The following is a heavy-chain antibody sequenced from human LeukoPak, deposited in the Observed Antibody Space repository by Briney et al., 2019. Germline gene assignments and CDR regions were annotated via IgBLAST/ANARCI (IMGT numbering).Heavy chain of an antibody. J-gene: IGHJ4*02. D-gene: IGHD3-22*01. Sequence: SETLSFTCTVSGGSISSSSYYWGWIRQPPGKGLEWIGSIYYSGSTYYNPSLKSRVTISVDTSKNQFSLKLSSVTAADTAVYYCASLGHDSSGYFDYWGQGTLVTVSS. V-gene: IGHV4-39*01. CDR3: ASLGHDSSGYFDY. CDR1: GGSISSSSYY. CDR2: IYYSGST.